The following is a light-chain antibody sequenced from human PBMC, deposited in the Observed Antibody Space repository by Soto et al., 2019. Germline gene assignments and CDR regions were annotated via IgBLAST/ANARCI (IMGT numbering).Light chain of an antibody. CDR1: SSKIGSNT. CDR3: AGWDDSLNGYV. V-gene: IGLV1-44*01. CDR2: SYN. Sequence: QSVLTQPPSASGTPGQRVTISCSGSSSKIGSNTVNWYQQLPGTAPKLLIHSYNQRPSGVLDRFSGSKSGTSASLAISGLQSVDEADYYCAGWDDSLNGYVFGTGTKATVL. J-gene: IGLJ1*01.